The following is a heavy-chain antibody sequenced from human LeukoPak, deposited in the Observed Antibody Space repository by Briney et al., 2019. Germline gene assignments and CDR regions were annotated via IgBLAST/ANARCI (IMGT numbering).Heavy chain of an antibody. CDR2: ISSNGVST. D-gene: IGHD2-2*01. J-gene: IGHJ2*01. V-gene: IGHV3-48*03. CDR1: RFTFSSYE. CDR3: ARGASRSYWYFDL. Sequence: GGSLRLSCAASRFTFSSYEMNWVRQAPGKGLEWVSYISSNGVSTFYADSLKGRFTISRDNAKNLLYLQMNSLRVDDTVTYYCARGASRSYWYFDLWGRGTLVTVSS.